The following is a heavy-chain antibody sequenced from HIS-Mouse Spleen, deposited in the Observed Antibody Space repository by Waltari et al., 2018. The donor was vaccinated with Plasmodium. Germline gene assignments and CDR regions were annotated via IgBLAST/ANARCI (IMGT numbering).Heavy chain of an antibody. CDR1: GFTFSSYA. D-gene: IGHD7-27*01. J-gene: IGHJ4*02. V-gene: IGHV3-23*01. CDR2: SRWSGEST. CDR3: AKSSKGTGDLWDY. Sequence: EVQLLESGGGLVQPGGSLRLSCAASGFTFSSYAMSWVRQAPGKGGWWVVASRWSGESTYYTDCGKGRFTIARDNSKNTLYLQMNSLRAEDTAVYYCAKSSKGTGDLWDYWGQGTLVTVSS.